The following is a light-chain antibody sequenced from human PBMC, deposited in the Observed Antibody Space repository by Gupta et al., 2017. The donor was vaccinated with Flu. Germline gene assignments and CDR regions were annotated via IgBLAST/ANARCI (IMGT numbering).Light chain of an antibody. CDR2: KAS. CDR3: QQYNIYT. Sequence: DIQMTQSPSTLSASVGDRVTITCRASQSISSWLAWYQQKPGKAPKLLIYKASSLESGVPSRFSGSGSGTEFTLTISSLQPDDFATYYCQQYNIYTFGQGTKLEIK. V-gene: IGKV1-5*03. J-gene: IGKJ2*01. CDR1: QSISSW.